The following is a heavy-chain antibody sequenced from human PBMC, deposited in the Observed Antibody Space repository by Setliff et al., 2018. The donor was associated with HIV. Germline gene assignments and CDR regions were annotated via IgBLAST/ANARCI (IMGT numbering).Heavy chain of an antibody. CDR1: GGSISSRGSYY. Sequence: SETLSLTCTVSGGSISSRGSYYWSWIRQPAGKGLEWIGHVYTSGSTNYNPSLKSRVTISVDTSKNQFSLKLSSVTAADTAVYYCARAFSGNYYGGVDYWGQGTLVTVSS. J-gene: IGHJ4*02. CDR3: ARAFSGNYYGGVDY. V-gene: IGHV4-61*09. D-gene: IGHD1-26*01. CDR2: VYTSGST.